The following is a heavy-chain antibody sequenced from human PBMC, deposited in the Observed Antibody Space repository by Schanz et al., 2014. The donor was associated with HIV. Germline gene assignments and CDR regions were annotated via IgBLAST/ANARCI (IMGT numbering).Heavy chain of an antibody. CDR2: ISYDGSNE. D-gene: IGHD1-20*01. Sequence: QVQLVESGGGVVQPGRSLRLSCAVSGFTFSNYAMHWVRQAPGKGLEWVAVISYDGSNEYYADSVKGRFTISRDNSKKTLYLQMNSLRAEDTAVYYCARGEAITYYYHYYGMDVWGQGTTVTVSS. V-gene: IGHV3-30-3*01. J-gene: IGHJ6*02. CDR3: ARGEAITYYYHYYGMDV. CDR1: GFTFSNYA.